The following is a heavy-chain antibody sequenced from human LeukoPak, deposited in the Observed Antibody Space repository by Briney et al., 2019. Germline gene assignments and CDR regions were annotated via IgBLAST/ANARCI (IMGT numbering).Heavy chain of an antibody. Sequence: SETLSLTCAVYGGSFSGYYWSWIRQPPGKGLEWIGEINHSGSTNYNPSLKSRVTISVDTSKNQFSLKLSSVTAADTAVYYCARQTYSDSSGYPRYDAFDIWGQGTMVTVSS. CDR2: INHSGST. CDR1: GGSFSGYY. CDR3: ARQTYSDSSGYPRYDAFDI. V-gene: IGHV4-34*01. J-gene: IGHJ3*02. D-gene: IGHD3-22*01.